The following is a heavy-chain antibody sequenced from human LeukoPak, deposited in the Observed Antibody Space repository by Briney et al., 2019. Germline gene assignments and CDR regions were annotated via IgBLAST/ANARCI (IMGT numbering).Heavy chain of an antibody. CDR3: AKDTGSYPVGYFDY. CDR1: GFTFDDYA. Sequence: PGGSLRLSCAASGFTFDDYAMHWVRQAPGKGLEWVSGISWNSGSIGYADSVKGRFTISRGNAKNSLYLQMNSLRAEDMALYYCAKDTGSYPVGYFDYWGQGTLVTVSS. D-gene: IGHD1-26*01. CDR2: ISWNSGSI. J-gene: IGHJ4*02. V-gene: IGHV3-9*03.